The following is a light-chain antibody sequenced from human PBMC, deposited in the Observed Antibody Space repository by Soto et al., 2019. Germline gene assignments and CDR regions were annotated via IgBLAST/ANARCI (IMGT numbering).Light chain of an antibody. CDR1: SRDSGGYDF. CDR3: SSFSHSDTPSV. J-gene: IGLJ1*01. Sequence: QSALAERPSVSGSPGQSCTVSCAESSRDSGGYDFVSWYQQHPGEVPKLIIFDVSDRPSGVSDRFSGSKSGDTAPLAISGLQVEDEADYYCSSFSHSDTPSVFGTGTKVTVL. CDR2: DVS. V-gene: IGLV2-14*03.